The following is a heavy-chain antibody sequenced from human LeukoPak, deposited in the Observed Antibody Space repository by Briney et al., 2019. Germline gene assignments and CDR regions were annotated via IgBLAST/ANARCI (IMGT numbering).Heavy chain of an antibody. V-gene: IGHV1-69*06. J-gene: IGHJ5*02. CDR3: ASGAAAGTSNWFDP. Sequence: ASVKVSCKASGGTFSSYAISWVRQAPGQGLEWMGGIIPIFGTTNYAQKFQDRVTITADKSTSTAYMELSSLRSEDTAVYYCASGAAAGTSNWFDPWGQGTLVTVSS. D-gene: IGHD6-13*01. CDR1: GGTFSSYA. CDR2: IIPIFGTT.